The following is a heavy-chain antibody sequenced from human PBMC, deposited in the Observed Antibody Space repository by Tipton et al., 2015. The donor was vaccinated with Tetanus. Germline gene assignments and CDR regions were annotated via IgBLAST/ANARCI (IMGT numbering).Heavy chain of an antibody. D-gene: IGHD1-26*01. J-gene: IGHJ6*01. V-gene: IGHV1-69*06. CDR1: GGTFKTYA. Sequence: QSGAEVKKPGSSVRVSCKTSGGTFKTYAISWVRQAPGQGLEWMGGIFPQFGTSNYAPKFQDRVSMTAHTSTGTVYLDLSSLRSDDTAVYYCARGGSYLGIYYYYAMDVWGQGTTVTVSS. CDR3: ARGGSYLGIYYYYAMDV. CDR2: IFPQFGTS.